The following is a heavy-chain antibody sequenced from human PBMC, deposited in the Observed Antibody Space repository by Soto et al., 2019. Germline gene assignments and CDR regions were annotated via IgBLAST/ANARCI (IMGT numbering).Heavy chain of an antibody. CDR2: ISAYNGNT. J-gene: IGHJ4*02. CDR3: ARDWDSSGYPPSWSPFDY. V-gene: IGHV1-18*01. Sequence: ASVKVSCKASGYTFTSYGISWVRQAPGQGLEWMGWISAYNGNTNYAQKLQGRVTMTTDTSTSTAYMELRSMKSDDTAVYYCARDWDSSGYPPSWSPFDYWGQGTLVTVSS. CDR1: GYTFTSYG. D-gene: IGHD3-22*01.